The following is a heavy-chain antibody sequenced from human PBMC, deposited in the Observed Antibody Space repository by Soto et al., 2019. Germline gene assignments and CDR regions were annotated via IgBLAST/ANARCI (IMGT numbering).Heavy chain of an antibody. V-gene: IGHV4-34*01. J-gene: IGHJ6*02. Sequence: PSETLSLTCAVYGGSFSGYYWSWIRQPPGKGLEWIGEINHSGSTNYNPSLKSRVTISVDTSKNQFSLKLSSVTAADTAVYYCVKDKEGSSGWYAMDVWGQGTTVTVSS. D-gene: IGHD6-19*01. CDR2: INHSGST. CDR3: VKDKEGSSGWYAMDV. CDR1: GGSFSGYY.